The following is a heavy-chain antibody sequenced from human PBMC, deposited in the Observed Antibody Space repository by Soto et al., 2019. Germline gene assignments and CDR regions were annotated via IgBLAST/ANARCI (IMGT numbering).Heavy chain of an antibody. CDR3: AIMVFPTLDYYYGMDV. CDR1: GYTFTSYG. D-gene: IGHD3-10*01. J-gene: IGHJ6*02. V-gene: IGHV1-18*01. CDR2: ISAYNGNT. Sequence: QVQLVQSGAEVKKPGASVKVSCKASGYTFTSYGISWVRQAPGQGLEWMGWISAYNGNTNYAQNLQGRVTMTTDTSTSTAYMELRSLRSDDTAVYYCAIMVFPTLDYYYGMDVWGQGTTVTVS.